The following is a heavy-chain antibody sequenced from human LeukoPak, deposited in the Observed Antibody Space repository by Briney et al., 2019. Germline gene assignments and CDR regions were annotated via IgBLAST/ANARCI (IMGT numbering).Heavy chain of an antibody. CDR3: ARGPNGYYFDY. D-gene: IGHD2-2*03. CDR2: ISYDGSNK. Sequence: PGGSLRLSCAASGFTFSSYAMHWVRQAPGKGLEWVAVISYDGSNKYYADSVKGRFTISRDNARNSLYLQMNSLRAEDTAVYYCARGPNGYYFDYWGQGTLVSVSS. CDR1: GFTFSSYA. V-gene: IGHV3-30*04. J-gene: IGHJ4*02.